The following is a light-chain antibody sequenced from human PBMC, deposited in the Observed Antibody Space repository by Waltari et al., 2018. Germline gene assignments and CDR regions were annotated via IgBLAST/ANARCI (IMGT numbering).Light chain of an antibody. Sequence: DIQLTQSPSFLSASVGHRITITCRASQDISSYLVWYQQKPGRAPKVLISGASSLQSGVASRFSGSGSGTEFNLTISSLQPEDFATYYCQQVKTYPLTFGGGTKVEIK. CDR1: QDISSY. V-gene: IGKV1-9*01. CDR3: QQVKTYPLT. CDR2: GAS. J-gene: IGKJ4*01.